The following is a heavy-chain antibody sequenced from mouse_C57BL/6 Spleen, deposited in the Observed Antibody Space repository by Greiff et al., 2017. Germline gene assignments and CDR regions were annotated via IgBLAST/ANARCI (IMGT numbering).Heavy chain of an antibody. CDR2: FHPYNDDT. J-gene: IGHJ2*01. CDR3: ARLYYGSSYFDD. CDR1: GYTFTTYP. V-gene: IGHV1-47*01. Sequence: VKLLESGAELVKPGASVKMSCKASGYTFTTYPIEWMKQNHGKSLEWIGNFHPYNDDTKYNEKFKGKATLTVEKSSSTVYLELSRLPSDDSAVYYCARLYYGSSYFDDWGQGTTLTVSS. D-gene: IGHD1-1*01.